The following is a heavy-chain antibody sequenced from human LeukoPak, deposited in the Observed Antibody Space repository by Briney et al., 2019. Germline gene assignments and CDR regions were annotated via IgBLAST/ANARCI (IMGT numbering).Heavy chain of an antibody. D-gene: IGHD6-19*01. Sequence: SVTVSCKASGGTFSSYAISWVRQAPGQGLEWMGGIIPIFGTANYAQKFQGGVTITADESTSTAYMELSSLRSEDTAVYYCASTPPSSGWYPFDYWGQGTLVTVSS. CDR1: GGTFSSYA. V-gene: IGHV1-69*13. CDR2: IIPIFGTA. J-gene: IGHJ4*02. CDR3: ASTPPSSGWYPFDY.